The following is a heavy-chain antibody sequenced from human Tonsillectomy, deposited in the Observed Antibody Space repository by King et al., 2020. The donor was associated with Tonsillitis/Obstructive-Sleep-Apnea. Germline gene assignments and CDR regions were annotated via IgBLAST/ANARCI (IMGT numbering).Heavy chain of an antibody. CDR3: ARRLDS. J-gene: IGHJ4*02. Sequence: VQLVESGGGLVQPGGSLRLSCEASGFTFSSHNMNWVRQAPGKVREWISFIDDSSSTTYYADPVKGRFTISRDNAKNSLYLQMNSLRDEDTAVYYCARRLDSWGQGTLVTVSS. CDR1: GFTFSSHN. CDR2: IDDSSSTT. V-gene: IGHV3-48*02.